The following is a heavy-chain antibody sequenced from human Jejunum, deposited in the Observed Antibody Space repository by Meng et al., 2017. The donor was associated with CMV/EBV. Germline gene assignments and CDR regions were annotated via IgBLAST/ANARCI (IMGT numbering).Heavy chain of an antibody. CDR2: IYTGSST. CDR1: GFKVTSIY. V-gene: IGHV3-53*01. CDR3: AKGEGRPHYYFDY. J-gene: IGHJ4*02. Sequence: SGFKVTSIYLSWVRQAPGKGLEWVSTIYTGSSTFYTDSVESRFAISRDTSKNTLYLQMNSLRPEDTAIYYCAKGEGRPHYYFDYWGQGTLVTVSS. D-gene: IGHD1-26*01.